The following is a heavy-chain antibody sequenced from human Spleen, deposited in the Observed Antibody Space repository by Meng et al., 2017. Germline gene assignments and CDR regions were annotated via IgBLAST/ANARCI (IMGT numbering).Heavy chain of an antibody. J-gene: IGHJ4*02. CDR2: AHHSGST. V-gene: IGHV4-38-2*01. D-gene: IGHD3-22*01. Sequence: SETLSLTCAVSDYSISRGYFWGWIRQPPGKGLEWIGSAHHSGSTYYNPTLKSRVTISVDTSKNQFSLKLSSVTAADTAVYYCARGRSDFYDSSGHPYYFDYWGQGTLVTVSS. CDR1: DYSISRGYF. CDR3: ARGRSDFYDSSGHPYYFDY.